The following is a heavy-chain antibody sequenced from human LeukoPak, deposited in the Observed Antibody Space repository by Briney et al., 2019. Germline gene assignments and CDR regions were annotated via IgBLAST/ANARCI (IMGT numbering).Heavy chain of an antibody. V-gene: IGHV1-69*05. CDR1: GGTFSSYA. CDR3: ARDRSAEWFDP. J-gene: IGHJ5*02. Sequence: ASVKVSCKASGGTFSSYAISWVRQAPGQGLEWMGGIIPIFGTANYAQKLQGRVTMTTDTSTSTAYMELRSLRSDDTAVYYCARDRSAEWFDPWGQGTLVTVSS. D-gene: IGHD3-3*01. CDR2: IIPIFGTA.